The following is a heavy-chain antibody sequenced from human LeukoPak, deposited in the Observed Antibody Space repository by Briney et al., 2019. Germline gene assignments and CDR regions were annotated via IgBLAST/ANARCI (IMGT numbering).Heavy chain of an antibody. CDR2: ISSSSSYI. CDR3: ARVINTVTNGWFDP. CDR1: GFTFSGYS. J-gene: IGHJ5*02. V-gene: IGHV3-21*01. Sequence: GGSLRLSCAASGFTFSGYSMNWVRQAPGKGLEWVSSISSSSSYIYYADSVKGRFTISRDNAKNSLYLQMNSLRAEDTAVYYCARVINTVTNGWFDPLGQGTLVTVSS. D-gene: IGHD4-17*01.